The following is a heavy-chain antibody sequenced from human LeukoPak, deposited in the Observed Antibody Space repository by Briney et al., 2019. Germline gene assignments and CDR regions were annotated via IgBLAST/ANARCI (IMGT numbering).Heavy chain of an antibody. D-gene: IGHD3-22*01. CDR3: ASPLPGSSGYYYYY. CDR1: GYIFTSYG. CDR2: MNPNSGNT. Sequence: ASVKVSCKASGYIFTSYGINWVRQATGQGLEWMGWMNPNSGNTGYAQKFQGRVTMTRNTSISTAYMELSSLRSEDTAVYYCASPLPGSSGYYYYYWGQGTLVTVSS. V-gene: IGHV1-8*02. J-gene: IGHJ4*02.